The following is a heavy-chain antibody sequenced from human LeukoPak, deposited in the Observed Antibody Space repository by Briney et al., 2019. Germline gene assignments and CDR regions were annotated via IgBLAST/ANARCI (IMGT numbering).Heavy chain of an antibody. CDR1: GGSSSAYY. J-gene: IGHJ4*02. V-gene: IGHV4-34*01. Sequence: PSQTLSLTCAVQGGSSSAYYWSWLRQPPGKGLEWIGEVSHSGSINYNPSLKSRLTISEDSSKNQVSLNLSSMTDADTAVYYCARAQVQRRYYYDSSGYSPKLYFDYWGQGTLVTVSS. CDR2: VSHSGSI. D-gene: IGHD3-22*01. CDR3: ARAQVQRRYYYDSSGYSPKLYFDY.